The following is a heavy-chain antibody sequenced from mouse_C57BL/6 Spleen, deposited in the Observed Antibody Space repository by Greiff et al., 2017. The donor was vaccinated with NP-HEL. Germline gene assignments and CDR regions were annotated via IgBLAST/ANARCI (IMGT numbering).Heavy chain of an antibody. Sequence: VQLQQPGAELVRPGSSVKLSCKASGYTFTSYWMDWVKQRPGQGLEWIGNIYPSDSETHYNQKFKDKATLTVDKSSSTAYMQLSSLTSEDSAVYYCARGNYYGSYWGQGTLVTVSA. D-gene: IGHD1-1*01. J-gene: IGHJ3*01. CDR3: ARGNYYGSY. CDR1: GYTFTSYW. V-gene: IGHV1-61*01. CDR2: IYPSDSET.